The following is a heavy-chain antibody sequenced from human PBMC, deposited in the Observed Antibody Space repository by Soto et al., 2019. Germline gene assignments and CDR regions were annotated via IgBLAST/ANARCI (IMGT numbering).Heavy chain of an antibody. D-gene: IGHD1-26*01. CDR1: GFTFSSYS. J-gene: IGHJ5*02. CDR2: ISSSSSTI. Sequence: EVQLVESGGGLVQPGGSLRLSCAASGFTFSSYSMNWVRQAPGKGLEWVSYISSSSSTIYYADSVKGRFTISRDNAKNSLCRKMNSLRDEDTAVYYCAGEGGSLIWFDPWGQGTLVTVSS. CDR3: AGEGGSLIWFDP. V-gene: IGHV3-48*02.